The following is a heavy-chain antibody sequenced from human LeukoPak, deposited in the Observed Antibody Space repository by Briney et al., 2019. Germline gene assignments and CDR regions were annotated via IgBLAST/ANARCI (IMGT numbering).Heavy chain of an antibody. CDR3: ARVGYALPYYDYGMDV. Sequence: GGSLTLSCAASGFTFSGYAMHWVRQAPSKGLAWVAVISYDGSNKYYADSVKGRFTISRDNSKNTLYLQMNCLRAEDTAVYYCARVGYALPYYDYGMDVWGQGTTVTVSS. CDR2: ISYDGSNK. CDR1: GFTFSGYA. V-gene: IGHV3-30-3*01. D-gene: IGHD3-3*01. J-gene: IGHJ6*02.